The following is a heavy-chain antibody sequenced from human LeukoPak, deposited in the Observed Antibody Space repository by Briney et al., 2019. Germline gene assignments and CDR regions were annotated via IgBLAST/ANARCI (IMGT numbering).Heavy chain of an antibody. J-gene: IGHJ4*02. CDR2: INWNGGRT. CDR3: TRGKIFGDYGC. CDR1: GFTFDDYG. D-gene: IGHD4-17*01. V-gene: IGHV3-20*04. Sequence: PGRSLRLSCAASGFTFDDYGMSWVRQAPGKGLEWVSTINWNGGRTGYADSVKGVFMISRDYANNALHLQMNSRRAEDTAFYYCTRGKIFGDYGCWGQGTLVTVSS.